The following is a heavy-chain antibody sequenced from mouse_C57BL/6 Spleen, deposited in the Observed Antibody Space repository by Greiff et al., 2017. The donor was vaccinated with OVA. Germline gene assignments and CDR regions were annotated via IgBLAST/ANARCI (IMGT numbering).Heavy chain of an antibody. D-gene: IGHD2-5*01. CDR3: ARYPSYYSNYYAMDY. J-gene: IGHJ4*01. CDR1: GYTFTSYW. CDR2: IDPSDSYT. Sequence: QVQLQQPGAELVMPGASVKLSCKASGYTFTSYWMHWVKQRPGQGLEWIGEIDPSDSYTNYNQKFKGKSTLTVDKSSSTAYMQLSSLTSEDSAVYYCARYPSYYSNYYAMDYWGQGTSVTVSS. V-gene: IGHV1-69*01.